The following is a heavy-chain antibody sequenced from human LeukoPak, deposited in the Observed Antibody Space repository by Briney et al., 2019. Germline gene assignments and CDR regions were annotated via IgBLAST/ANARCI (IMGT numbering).Heavy chain of an antibody. V-gene: IGHV4-39*07. CDR3: ARVDDYGSGYGMDV. Sequence: PSETLSLTCTVSGGSISSSSYYWGWIRQPPGKGLEWIGSIYYSGSTYYNPSLKSRVTISVDKSKNQFSLKLSSVTAADTAVYYCARVDDYGSGYGMDVWGQGTTVTVSS. CDR1: GGSISSSSYY. J-gene: IGHJ6*02. D-gene: IGHD3-10*01. CDR2: IYYSGST.